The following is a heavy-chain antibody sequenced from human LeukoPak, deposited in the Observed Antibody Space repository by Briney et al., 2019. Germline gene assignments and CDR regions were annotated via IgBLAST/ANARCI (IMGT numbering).Heavy chain of an antibody. CDR2: ISTSVTYT. Sequence: GGSLRLSCAASGFTFSDYYMSWIRQAPGRGLEWGSYISTSVTYTEYADSVKGRFTISRDNAKNSLYLQMNSLRAEDTAVYYCARGGFWSGYYNYYGMDVWGQGTTVTVSS. CDR1: GFTFSDYY. D-gene: IGHD3-3*01. V-gene: IGHV3-11*06. CDR3: ARGGFWSGYYNYYGMDV. J-gene: IGHJ6*02.